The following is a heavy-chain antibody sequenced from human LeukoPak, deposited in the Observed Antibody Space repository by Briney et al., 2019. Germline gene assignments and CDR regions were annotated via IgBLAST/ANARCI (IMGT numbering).Heavy chain of an antibody. V-gene: IGHV4-59*08. CDR3: ASSGYSSGWYRKAVKFDP. Sequence: SETLSLTCTVSGGSISSYYWSWIRQPPGKGLEWIGYIYYSGSTNYNPSLRSRVTISVDTSKNQFSLKLSSVPAADTAVYYCASSGYSSGWYRKAVKFDPWGQGTLVTVSS. CDR2: IYYSGST. CDR1: GGSISSYY. D-gene: IGHD6-19*01. J-gene: IGHJ5*02.